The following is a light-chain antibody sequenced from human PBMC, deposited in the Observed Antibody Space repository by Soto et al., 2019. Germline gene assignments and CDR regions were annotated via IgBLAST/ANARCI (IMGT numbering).Light chain of an antibody. CDR2: GAS. J-gene: IGKJ4*01. Sequence: VLTQSPATLSLSPGESSTISCRASQTVSTYLAWYQQKPGQAPRLLIYGASNRATGIPDRFSGSGSGTDFTLTISRLEPEDFAVYYCQQYDTSPLTFGGGTKVDIK. CDR3: QQYDTSPLT. CDR1: QTVSTY. V-gene: IGKV3-20*01.